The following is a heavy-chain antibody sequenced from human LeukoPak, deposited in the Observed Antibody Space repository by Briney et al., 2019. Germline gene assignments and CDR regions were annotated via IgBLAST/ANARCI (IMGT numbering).Heavy chain of an antibody. CDR2: INWNGGST. CDR3: ARVPAGVIGMKDAFDI. V-gene: IGHV3-20*04. CDR1: GFSFSSYA. Sequence: GGSLRLSCAASGFSFSSYAMSWVRQAPGKGVEWVSGINWNGGSTGYAASVKGRFTISRDNAKNSLYLQMNSLRAEDTAVYYCARVPAGVIGMKDAFDIWGQGTMVTVSS. J-gene: IGHJ3*02. D-gene: IGHD3-16*02.